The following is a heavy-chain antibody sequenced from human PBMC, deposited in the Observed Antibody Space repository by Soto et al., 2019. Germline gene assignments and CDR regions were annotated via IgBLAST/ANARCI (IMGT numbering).Heavy chain of an antibody. Sequence: RSLRLSSAVSQFTLSLKGMSSALQGPRKGLEWSSDIGDGGGGVQYADSVKGRSTISRDNSKNMLFLQMNRLRVDDMSVYYCVKPRAATTHWGFDDLGQGMLV. D-gene: IGHD3-16*01. CDR2: IGDGGGGV. CDR3: VKPRAATTHWGFDD. V-gene: IGHV3-23*01. J-gene: IGHJ4*02. CDR1: QFTLSLKG.